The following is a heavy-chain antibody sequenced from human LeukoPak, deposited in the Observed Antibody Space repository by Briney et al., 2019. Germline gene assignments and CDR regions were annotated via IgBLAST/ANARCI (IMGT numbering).Heavy chain of an antibody. CDR2: LSRDGSDK. D-gene: IGHD2-21*02. Sequence: TGRSLRLSCAASGFTFSTYGMHWVRQAPGKGLEWVANLSRDGSDKYYADSVKGRFTISRDKSKNTLYLQMNSLRAEDTAVYYCATATGGDAGGDYYYYYGMDVWGQGTTVTVSS. CDR1: GFTFSTYG. CDR3: ATATGGDAGGDYYYYYGMDV. V-gene: IGHV3-30*03. J-gene: IGHJ6*02.